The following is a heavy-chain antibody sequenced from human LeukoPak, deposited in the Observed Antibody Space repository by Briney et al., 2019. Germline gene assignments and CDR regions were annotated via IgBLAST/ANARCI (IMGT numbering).Heavy chain of an antibody. Sequence: GRSLRLSCAASGFTYSSYGMHWVRQAPGKGLEWVAVISYDGSNKYYADSVKGRFTISRDNSKNTLYLQMNSLRAEDTAVYYCAKDLSGSAWGQGTLVTVSS. J-gene: IGHJ5*02. D-gene: IGHD6-25*01. CDR2: ISYDGSNK. CDR1: GFTYSSYG. V-gene: IGHV3-30*18. CDR3: AKDLSGSA.